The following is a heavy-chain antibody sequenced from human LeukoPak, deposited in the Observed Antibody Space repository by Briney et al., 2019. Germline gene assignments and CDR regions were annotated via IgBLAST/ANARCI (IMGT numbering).Heavy chain of an antibody. J-gene: IGHJ2*01. CDR2: ISYDGSNK. CDR1: GFTFSNYA. Sequence: GSLRLSCAASGFTFSNYAMHWVRQAPGKGLEWVAVISYDGSNKYYADSVKGRFTISRDNSKNTVYLQMNSLRTDDTAVYYCAGDSSGYYFYFDLWGRGTLVTVSS. CDR3: AGDSSGYYFYFDL. D-gene: IGHD3-22*01. V-gene: IGHV3-30-3*01.